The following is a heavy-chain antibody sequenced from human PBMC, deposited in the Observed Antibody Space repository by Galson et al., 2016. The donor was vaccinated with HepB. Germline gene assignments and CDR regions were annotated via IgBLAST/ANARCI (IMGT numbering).Heavy chain of an antibody. CDR3: ARTVTTSHNYYYYYMDV. J-gene: IGHJ6*03. D-gene: IGHD4-11*01. V-gene: IGHV4-31*03. Sequence: TLSLTCTVSGGSISSGGYYWSWIRQHPGKGLEWIGNIYYSGSTYYNPSLKSRVTISVDTSKNQFSLKLSSVTAADTAVYYCARTVTTSHNYYYYYMDVWGKGTTVTVSS. CDR2: IYYSGST. CDR1: GGSISSGGYY.